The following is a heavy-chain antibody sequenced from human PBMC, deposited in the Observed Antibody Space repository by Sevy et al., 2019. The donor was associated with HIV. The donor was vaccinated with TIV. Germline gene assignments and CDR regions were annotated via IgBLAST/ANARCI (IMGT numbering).Heavy chain of an antibody. Sequence: GSLRLSCTVTGGSISSSYWSWIRQPPGKGLEWIGNIFESGSTNYNPSLKSRVTISLDTSKSHYSLNLNSVTTADTAMYYCARHGAYGDYVPNDPPLDYWGRGILVTVSS. CDR1: GGSISSSY. CDR2: IFESGST. J-gene: IGHJ4*01. CDR3: ARHGAYGDYVPNDPPLDY. V-gene: IGHV4-59*08. D-gene: IGHD4-17*01.